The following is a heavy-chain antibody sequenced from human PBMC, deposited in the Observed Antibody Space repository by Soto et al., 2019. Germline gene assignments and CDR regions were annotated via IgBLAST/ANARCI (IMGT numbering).Heavy chain of an antibody. CDR3: VRRGYDSSGYYYAFDI. V-gene: IGHV5-51*01. CDR2: IYPGDSET. CDR1: GDSFTNYW. J-gene: IGHJ3*02. Sequence: GESLKISCKGSGDSFTNYWIGWVRQMPGKGLEFMGIIYPGDSETRYNPSFQGQVTISADRSISTVYLQWSSLKASDTAMYYCVRRGYDSSGYYYAFDIWGQGTMVTVSS. D-gene: IGHD3-22*01.